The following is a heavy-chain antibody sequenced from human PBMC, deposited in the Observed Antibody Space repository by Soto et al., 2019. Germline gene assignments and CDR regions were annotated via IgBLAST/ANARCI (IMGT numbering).Heavy chain of an antibody. CDR2: ISYDGSNK. Sequence: QVQLVESGGGVVQPGRSLRLSCAASGCTFSSYAMHWVRQAPGKGLEWVAVISYDGSNKYYADSVKGRFTISRDNSKNTLYLQMNSLRAEDTAVYYCARTYCGGDCSGFDYWGQGTLVTVSS. CDR3: ARTYCGGDCSGFDY. J-gene: IGHJ4*02. CDR1: GCTFSSYA. D-gene: IGHD2-21*02. V-gene: IGHV3-30-3*01.